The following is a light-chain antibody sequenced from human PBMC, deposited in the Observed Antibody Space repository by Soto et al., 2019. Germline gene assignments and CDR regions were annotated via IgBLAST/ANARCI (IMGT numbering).Light chain of an antibody. V-gene: IGKV1-5*03. CDR3: QQYSSYSAYT. CDR1: QSISSW. J-gene: IGKJ2*01. Sequence: DIQMTQSPSTLSASVGDRVTMTCRASQSISSWLAWHQQKAGKARKLLIYKASSLESGVPSRFSVSGSGTQFTLTISSLQPDDFATYYCQQYSSYSAYTFGQGPKVDIK. CDR2: KAS.